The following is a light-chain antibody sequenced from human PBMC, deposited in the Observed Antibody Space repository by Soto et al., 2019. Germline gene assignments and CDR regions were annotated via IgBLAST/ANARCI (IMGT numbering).Light chain of an antibody. V-gene: IGKV3-15*01. CDR1: QSVSSSY. J-gene: IGKJ4*01. CDR3: QQYNDWPPLT. CDR2: GAS. Sequence: VLTQSAGTLSLYPGERATLSCRAIQSVSSSYLAWYQQKPGQAPRLLIYGASTRATGIPARFSGSGSGTDFTLTVSSLQFEDFAVYYCQQYNDWPPLTFGGGTKVDIK.